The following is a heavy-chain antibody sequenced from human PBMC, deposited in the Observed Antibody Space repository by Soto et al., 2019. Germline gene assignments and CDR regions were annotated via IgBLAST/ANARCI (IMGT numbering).Heavy chain of an antibody. CDR3: ATSYCSGGSCGSSLYYSYYYGMDV. V-gene: IGHV1-69*01. CDR2: IIPIFGTA. CDR1: GGTFSSYA. J-gene: IGHJ6*01. Sequence: QVQLVQSGAEVKKPGSSVKVSCKASGGTFSSYAISWVRQAPGQGLEWMGGIIPIFGTANYAQKLQGRGTITADESTSTAYIEPRSLRAEDTAVYYCATSYCSGGSCGSSLYYSYYYGMDVWGQGTTVTVSS. D-gene: IGHD2-15*01.